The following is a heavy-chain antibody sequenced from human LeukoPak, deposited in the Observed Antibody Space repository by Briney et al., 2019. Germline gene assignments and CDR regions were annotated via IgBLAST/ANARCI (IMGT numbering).Heavy chain of an antibody. CDR3: ARVSGYRREPYFDY. V-gene: IGHV4-31*03. Sequence: SETLSLTCTVSGGSISSGGYYWSWIRQPPGKGLEWIGYIYDSGSTYYNPSLKSRVTISVDTSKNQFSLRLSSVTAADTAVYYCARVSGYRREPYFDYWGQGTLVTVSS. J-gene: IGHJ4*02. D-gene: IGHD5-12*01. CDR2: IYDSGST. CDR1: GGSISSGGYY.